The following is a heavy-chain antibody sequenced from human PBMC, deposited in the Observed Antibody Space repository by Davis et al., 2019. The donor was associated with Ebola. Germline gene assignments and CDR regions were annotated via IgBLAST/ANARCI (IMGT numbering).Heavy chain of an antibody. CDR1: GFTSSSYW. CDR3: AKGRTSCCDGMDV. D-gene: IGHD2-2*01. J-gene: IGHJ6*02. V-gene: IGHV3-30*18. CDR2: ISYDGSNK. Sequence: GESLKISCAASGFTSSSYWMSRVRQAPGKGLEWVAVISYDGSNKYYADSVKGRFTISRDNSKNTLYLQMNSLRAEDTAVYYCAKGRTSCCDGMDVWGQGTTVTVSS.